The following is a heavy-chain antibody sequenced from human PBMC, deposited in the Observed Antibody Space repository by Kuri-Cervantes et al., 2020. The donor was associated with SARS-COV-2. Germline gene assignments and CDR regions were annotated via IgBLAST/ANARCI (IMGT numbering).Heavy chain of an antibody. V-gene: IGHV3-9*01. Sequence: GGSLRLSCAASGFTFGDYAMHWVRQAPGRGLEWVSGISWNSVSIGYADSVKGRFTISRDNARNSLYLQMNSLRAEDTAVYYCARADFDFWSGYYIDYWGQGTLVTVSS. D-gene: IGHD3-3*01. J-gene: IGHJ4*02. CDR3: ARADFDFWSGYYIDY. CDR2: ISWNSVSI. CDR1: GFTFGDYA.